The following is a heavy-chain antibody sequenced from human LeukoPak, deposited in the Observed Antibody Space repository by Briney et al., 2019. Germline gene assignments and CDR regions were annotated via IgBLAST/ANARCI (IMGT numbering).Heavy chain of an antibody. J-gene: IGHJ4*02. CDR2: IKSASDGGTT. Sequence: PGGSLRLSCTASGFTFTNAWMTWVRQAPGKGLVWVGRIKSASDGGTTDYAAPVKGRFTISRDDSKNTLYLQMDSLNSEDSAVYYCTTEYYYDSSGSLFYFDYWGQGSLVPVSS. CDR3: TTEYYYDSSGSLFYFDY. V-gene: IGHV3-15*01. D-gene: IGHD3-22*01. CDR1: GFTFTNAW.